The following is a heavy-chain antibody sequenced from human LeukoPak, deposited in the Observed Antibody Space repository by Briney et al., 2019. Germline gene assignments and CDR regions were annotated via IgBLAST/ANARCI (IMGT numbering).Heavy chain of an antibody. Sequence: GGSLRLSCAAAGFTFSSSWMTWVRQAPGKGLEWVAHIKEDGTEEYYVDSVMGRFTISRDNAKNSLDLQMNSLRDEDTAMYFCARGMGAVDYWGQGTLVTVSS. D-gene: IGHD1-26*01. CDR3: ARGMGAVDY. CDR1: GFTFSSSW. CDR2: IKEDGTEE. J-gene: IGHJ4*02. V-gene: IGHV3-7*02.